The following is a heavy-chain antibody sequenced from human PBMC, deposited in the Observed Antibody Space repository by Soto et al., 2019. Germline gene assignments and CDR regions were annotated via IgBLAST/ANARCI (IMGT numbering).Heavy chain of an antibody. CDR1: GYTFTSYD. CDR2: MNPNSGNT. D-gene: IGHD3-3*01. Sequence: QVQLVQSGAEVKKPGASVKVSCKASGYTFTSYDINWVRQATGQGLEWMGWMNPNSGNTGYAQKFQGRVTMTRNTSISTAYMERSSMSSEDTAVYYCARVGPVLRFLEWLSLTRYYFDYWGQGTLVTVSS. J-gene: IGHJ4*02. V-gene: IGHV1-8*01. CDR3: ARVGPVLRFLEWLSLTRYYFDY.